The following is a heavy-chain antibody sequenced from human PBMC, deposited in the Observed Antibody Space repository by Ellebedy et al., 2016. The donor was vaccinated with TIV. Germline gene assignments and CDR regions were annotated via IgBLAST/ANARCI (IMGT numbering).Heavy chain of an antibody. D-gene: IGHD2-2*01. V-gene: IGHV4-34*01. CDR3: ARVVVPAAMLLYYYYAMDV. J-gene: IGHJ6*02. CDR2: INHSGST. Sequence: MPSETLSLTCAVYGGSFSGYYWTWIRQPPGKGLEWIGDINHSGSTSYNPSLKSLVTISVDTSKNQFSLKLSSVTAADTAVYYCARVVVPAAMLLYYYYAMDVWGQGTTVTVSS. CDR1: GGSFSGYY.